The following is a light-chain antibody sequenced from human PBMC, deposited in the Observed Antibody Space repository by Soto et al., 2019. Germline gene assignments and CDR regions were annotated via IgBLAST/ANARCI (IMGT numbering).Light chain of an antibody. J-gene: IGKJ2*01. CDR1: QSVGTN. CDR2: YVS. CDR3: QQYNHWLTT. Sequence: EIVMTQFPATLSVSPGERATLSCRASQSVGTNLAWYQQKPGQAPRLLIYYVSSRATGIPARFSASGSGIEFTLTISSLQSEDSAFYYCQQYNHWLTTFGQGTKLEIK. V-gene: IGKV3D-15*01.